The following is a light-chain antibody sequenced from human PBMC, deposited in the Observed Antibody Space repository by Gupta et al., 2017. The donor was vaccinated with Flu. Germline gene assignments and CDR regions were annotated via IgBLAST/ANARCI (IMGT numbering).Light chain of an antibody. CDR1: SSDVGRYNL. V-gene: IGLV2-23*01. Sequence: QSVLTQPASVSGSPGQSITIVCTGTSSDVGRYNLVSWYQQHPGKAPKLIIYEGSKRPSGVSDRFSGSKSGNTASLTISGLRPEDEADYHCCSYAGRTTVFVFGTGTAVTVL. CDR3: CSYAGRTTVFV. CDR2: EGS. J-gene: IGLJ1*01.